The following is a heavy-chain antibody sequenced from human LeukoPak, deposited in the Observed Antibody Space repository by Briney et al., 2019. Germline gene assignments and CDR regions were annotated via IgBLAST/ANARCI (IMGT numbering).Heavy chain of an antibody. CDR3: AKDMGSGGDFDY. J-gene: IGHJ4*02. CDR1: GFTFSSYA. D-gene: IGHD3-10*01. V-gene: IGHV3-30*04. CDR2: ISYEGRNK. Sequence: GGSLRLSCAASGFTFSSYAMHWVRQAPGKGLEWVAVISYEGRNKYHADSVKGRFTISRDNSKNTLYLQMNSLTTEDTAVYYCAKDMGSGGDFDYWGQGTLVTVSS.